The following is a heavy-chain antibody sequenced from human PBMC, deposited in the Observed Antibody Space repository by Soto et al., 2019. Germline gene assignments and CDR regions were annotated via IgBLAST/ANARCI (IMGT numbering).Heavy chain of an antibody. CDR2: FDPEDGET. D-gene: IGHD2-2*01. V-gene: IGHV1-24*01. CDR3: ATWGPRYCSSTSCPFDY. Sequence: ASVKVSCKVSGYTLTELSMHWVRQAPGKGLEWMGGFDPEDGETIYAQKFQGRVTMTEDTSTDTAYMELSSLRSEDTAVYYCATWGPRYCSSTSCPFDYWGQGTLVTVSS. CDR1: GYTLTELS. J-gene: IGHJ4*02.